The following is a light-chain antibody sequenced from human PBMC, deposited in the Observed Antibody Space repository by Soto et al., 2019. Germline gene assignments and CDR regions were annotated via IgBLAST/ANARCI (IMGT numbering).Light chain of an antibody. J-gene: IGKJ1*01. Sequence: AIRMTQSPSSLSASTGDRVAIACRASHDIGSYLAWYQQKPGQAPDLLIYGASTLQSGVPSRFSGGGSGTNFTLTISCRQSEDFATYYCQHYNNYPWTFGQGTEVEVK. V-gene: IGKV1-8*01. CDR1: HDIGSY. CDR3: QHYNNYPWT. CDR2: GAS.